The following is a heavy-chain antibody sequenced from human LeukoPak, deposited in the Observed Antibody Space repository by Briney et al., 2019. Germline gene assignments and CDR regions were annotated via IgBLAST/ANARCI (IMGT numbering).Heavy chain of an antibody. CDR1: GGSISSYY. Sequence: SETLSLTCTVSGGSISSYYWSWIRQPPGKGLEWIGNIHGSGNTNYNPSLKSRVSMSLDTSKNQFSLNLTSVTAADTATYYCARETMLAGFASGLGFNYWGQGILVIVSS. CDR3: ARETMLAGFASGLGFNY. CDR2: IHGSGNT. J-gene: IGHJ4*02. V-gene: IGHV4-59*12. D-gene: IGHD6-19*01.